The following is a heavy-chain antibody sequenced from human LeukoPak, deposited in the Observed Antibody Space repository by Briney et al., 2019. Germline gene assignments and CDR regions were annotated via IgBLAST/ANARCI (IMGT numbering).Heavy chain of an antibody. CDR3: ARDADFHFDY. Sequence: PSETLSLTXTVSGYSISSGYYWGWIRQPPGKGLEWIGSIYHSGSTYYNPSLKSRVTISVDTSKNQFSLKLSSVTAADTAVYYCARDADFHFDYWGQGTLVTVSS. V-gene: IGHV4-38-2*02. J-gene: IGHJ4*02. CDR1: GYSISSGYY. CDR2: IYHSGST.